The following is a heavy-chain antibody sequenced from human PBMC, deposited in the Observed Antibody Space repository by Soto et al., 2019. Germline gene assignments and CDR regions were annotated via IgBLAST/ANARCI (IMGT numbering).Heavy chain of an antibody. CDR1: GFNVSDNY. J-gene: IGHJ4*02. CDR3: VRERRGLGIGFDH. CDR2: FFTGGST. Sequence: GWSLRLSCAAAGFNVSDNYMGWVRQAPGKGLEWVSSFFTGGSTDYADSVKGRFTISRDDSKNTVYLQTNSLRAEDTAVYFCVRERRGLGIGFDHWGQGTLVPVSS. D-gene: IGHD6-19*01. V-gene: IGHV3-53*01.